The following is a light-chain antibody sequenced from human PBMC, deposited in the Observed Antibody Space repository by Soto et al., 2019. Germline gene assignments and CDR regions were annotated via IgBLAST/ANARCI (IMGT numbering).Light chain of an antibody. CDR1: QSVKNY. CDR3: QQLTKLEIT. Sequence: EIVLTQSPATLSLSPGERATLSCRAIQSVKNYLAWYQQKPGQTPRRLIYDASNRAPGIPARFTGSGSGTDFTLTISSLEPEDCAVYYCQQLTKLEITFGGGSKV. CDR2: DAS. J-gene: IGKJ4*01. V-gene: IGKV3-11*01.